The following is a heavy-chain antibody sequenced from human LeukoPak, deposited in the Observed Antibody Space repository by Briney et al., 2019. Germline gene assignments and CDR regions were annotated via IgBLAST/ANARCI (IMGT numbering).Heavy chain of an antibody. V-gene: IGHV3-48*03. Sequence: PGGPLRLSCAASGFTFSSYEMNWVRQAPGKGLEWVSYISSSGSTIYYADSVKGRFTISRDNAKNSLYLQMNSLRAEDTAVYYCARPSSYYYDSSGPDAFDIWGQGTMVTVSS. D-gene: IGHD3-22*01. CDR2: ISSSGSTI. CDR1: GFTFSSYE. CDR3: ARPSSYYYDSSGPDAFDI. J-gene: IGHJ3*02.